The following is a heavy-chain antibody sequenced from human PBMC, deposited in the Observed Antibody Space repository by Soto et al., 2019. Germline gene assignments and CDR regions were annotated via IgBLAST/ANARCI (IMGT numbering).Heavy chain of an antibody. D-gene: IGHD3-3*01. Sequence: EVLLVESGGGLVQPGGSMRLSCAASGFTFSGYWMSWVRQAPGKGLEWVANIRYDESEQHYVDSVEGRFTISRDNAKNSLFLQRHSLRAEDTAVYFCGRVFGAYNFVDWWGQGTLVTVSS. CDR3: GRVFGAYNFVDW. CDR1: GFTFSGYW. J-gene: IGHJ4*02. V-gene: IGHV3-7*01. CDR2: IRYDESEQ.